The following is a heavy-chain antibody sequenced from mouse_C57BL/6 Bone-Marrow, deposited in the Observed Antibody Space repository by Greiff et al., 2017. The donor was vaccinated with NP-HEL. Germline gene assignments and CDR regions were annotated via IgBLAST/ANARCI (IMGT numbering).Heavy chain of an antibody. CDR2: IHPNSGST. J-gene: IGHJ2*01. Sequence: QVQLQQPGAELVKPGASVKLSCKASGYTFTSYWMHWVKQRPGQGLEWIGRIHPNSGSTNYNEKFKSKATLTVDKSSSTDYMQLSSLTSEDSAVYYWARCPYYYGSYYFDYWGQGTTLTVSS. CDR3: ARCPYYYGSYYFDY. CDR1: GYTFTSYW. V-gene: IGHV1-64*01. D-gene: IGHD1-1*01.